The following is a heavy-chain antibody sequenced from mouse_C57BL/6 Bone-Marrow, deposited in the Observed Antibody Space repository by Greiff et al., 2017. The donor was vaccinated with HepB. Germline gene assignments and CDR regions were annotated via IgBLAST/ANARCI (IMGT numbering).Heavy chain of an antibody. CDR2: IYPSDSET. J-gene: IGHJ3*01. CDR1: GYTFTSYW. D-gene: IGHD4-1*01. CDR3: ARSWDQSPAY. V-gene: IGHV1-61*01. Sequence: QVQLQQPGAELVRPGSSVKLSCKASGYTFTSYWMDRVKQRPGQGLEWIGNIYPSDSETHYNQKFKDKATLTVDKSSSTAYMQLSSLTSEDSAVYYCARSWDQSPAYWGQGTLVTVSA.